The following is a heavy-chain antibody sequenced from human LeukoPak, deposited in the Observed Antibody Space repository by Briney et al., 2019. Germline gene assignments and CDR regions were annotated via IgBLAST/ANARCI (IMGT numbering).Heavy chain of an antibody. CDR2: IKQDGSEK. J-gene: IGHJ5*02. V-gene: IGHV3-7*03. Sequence: SGGSLRLSCAASGFTFSSYWMSWVRQAPGKGLEWVANIKQDGSEKYYVDSVKGRFTISRDNAKNSLYLQMNSLRAEDTAVYYCARVLGDSSGYYYRDDWFDPWGQGTLVTVPS. CDR1: GFTFSSYW. D-gene: IGHD3-22*01. CDR3: ARVLGDSSGYYYRDDWFDP.